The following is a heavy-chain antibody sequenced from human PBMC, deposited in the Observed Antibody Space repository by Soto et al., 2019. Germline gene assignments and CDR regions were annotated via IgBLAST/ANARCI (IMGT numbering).Heavy chain of an antibody. D-gene: IGHD2-21*02. CDR1: GFTFSSYG. Sequence: QVQLVESGGGVVQPGRSLRLSCAASGFTFSSYGMHWVRQAPGKGLEWVAVISYDGSNKYYADSVKGRFTISRDNSKNTLYLQVNSLRAEDTAVYYCAKNPDCGQDPARPIYYFDYWGQGTLVTVSS. J-gene: IGHJ4*02. CDR2: ISYDGSNK. V-gene: IGHV3-30*18. CDR3: AKNPDCGQDPARPIYYFDY.